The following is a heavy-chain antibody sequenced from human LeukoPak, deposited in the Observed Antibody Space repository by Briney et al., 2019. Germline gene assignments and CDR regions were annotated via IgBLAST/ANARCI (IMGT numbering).Heavy chain of an antibody. CDR3: AKDTYYYDSSGSRWFGP. J-gene: IGHJ5*02. CDR2: INHSGST. D-gene: IGHD3-22*01. V-gene: IGHV4-34*01. CDR1: GGSFSGYY. Sequence: SETLSLTCAVYGGSFSGYYWSWIRQPPGKGLEWIGEINHSGSTNYNPSPKSRVTISVDTSKNQFSLKLSSVTAADTAVYYCAKDTYYYDSSGSRWFGPWGQGTLVTVSS.